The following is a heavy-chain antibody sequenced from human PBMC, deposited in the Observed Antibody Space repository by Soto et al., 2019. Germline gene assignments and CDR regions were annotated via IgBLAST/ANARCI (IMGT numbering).Heavy chain of an antibody. CDR1: GGSISSYY. CDR2: IYHSGTT. CDR3: AREDSRWFDP. Sequence: PSETLSLTCTVSGGSISSYYWSWIRQPPGKGLEWIGYIYHSGTTSYNPSLKSRVTISINTSKNQFSLNLSSVTAADTAVYYCAREDSRWFDPWGQGXLVTVHS. J-gene: IGHJ5*02. V-gene: IGHV4-59*01.